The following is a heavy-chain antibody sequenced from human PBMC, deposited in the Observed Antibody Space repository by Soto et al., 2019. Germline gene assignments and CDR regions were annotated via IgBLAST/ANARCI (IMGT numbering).Heavy chain of an antibody. CDR3: ANLFSSGYSSGWYYYYYGMDV. J-gene: IGHJ6*02. V-gene: IGHV3-23*01. D-gene: IGHD6-19*01. Sequence: GGSLRLSCAASGFTFSSYAMSWVRQAPGKGLEWVSAISGSGGSTYYADSVKGRFTISRDNSKNTLYLQMNSLRAEDTAVYYCANLFSSGYSSGWYYYYYGMDVWGQGTTVTVSS. CDR1: GFTFSSYA. CDR2: ISGSGGST.